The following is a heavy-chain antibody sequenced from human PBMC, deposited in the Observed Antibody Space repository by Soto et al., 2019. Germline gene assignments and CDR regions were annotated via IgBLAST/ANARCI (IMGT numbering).Heavy chain of an antibody. J-gene: IGHJ4*02. CDR2: IYYSGST. CDR3: ARSATYYYDSSGYYFLGDFDY. Sequence: PSETLSLTCTVSGGSISSYYWSWIRQPPGKGLEWIGYIYYSGSTNYNPSLKSRVTISVDTSKNQFSLKLSSVTAADTAVYYCARSATYYYDSSGYYFLGDFDYWGQGTLVTVYS. D-gene: IGHD3-22*01. CDR1: GGSISSYY. V-gene: IGHV4-59*01.